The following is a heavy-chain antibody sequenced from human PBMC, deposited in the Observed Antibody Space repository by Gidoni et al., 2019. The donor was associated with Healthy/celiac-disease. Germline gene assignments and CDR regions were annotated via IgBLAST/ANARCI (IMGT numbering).Heavy chain of an antibody. J-gene: IGHJ4*02. Sequence: QVQLVQSGAEVQKPGSSVKVSCKASGGTFRSYAIRWVRKAPGQGLEWIGGIIPSCGTANYAQKLQGRVTITADKATSTAYMELSSLRSEDKAVYYCARVGKLESGGYFDYWGQGTLVTVSS. CDR2: IIPSCGTA. V-gene: IGHV1-69*06. CDR3: ARVGKLESGGYFDY. CDR1: GGTFRSYA. D-gene: IGHD1-1*01.